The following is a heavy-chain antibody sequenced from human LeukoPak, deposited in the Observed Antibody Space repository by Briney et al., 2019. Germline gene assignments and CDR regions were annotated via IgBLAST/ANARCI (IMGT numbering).Heavy chain of an antibody. Sequence: SETLSLTCTVSGDSISNSYWSWIRQPPGKGLEWIGYIYYSGRTNYNPSLQSRVTISVDTSKNQFSLKLTSVTAADTAVYYCARDFSGWTFFDYWGQGTLVTVSS. CDR2: IYYSGRT. J-gene: IGHJ4*01. D-gene: IGHD6-19*01. CDR1: GDSISNSY. CDR3: ARDFSGWTFFDY. V-gene: IGHV4-59*01.